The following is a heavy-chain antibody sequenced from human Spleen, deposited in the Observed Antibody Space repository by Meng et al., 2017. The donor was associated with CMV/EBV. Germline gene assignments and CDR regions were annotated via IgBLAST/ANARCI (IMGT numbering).Heavy chain of an antibody. CDR1: GYTFTGYY. J-gene: IGHJ3*02. CDR3: AREQASGEIIVVVPAATDAFDI. D-gene: IGHD2-2*01. V-gene: IGHV1-2*02. Sequence: ASVKVSCKASGYTFTGYYMHWVRQAPGQGLEWMGWINPNSGGTNYAQTFQGRVTMTRDTSISTAYMELSRLRSDDTAVYYCAREQASGEIIVVVPAATDAFDIWGQGTMVTV. CDR2: INPNSGGT.